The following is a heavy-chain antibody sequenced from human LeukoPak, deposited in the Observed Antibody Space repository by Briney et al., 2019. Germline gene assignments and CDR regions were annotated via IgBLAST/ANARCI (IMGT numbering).Heavy chain of an antibody. V-gene: IGHV3-7*01. J-gene: IGHJ4*02. D-gene: IGHD6-13*01. CDR3: ARAGPYSSRWSHYFDY. Sequence: GGSLRLSCAPSGFTFNSYWMSWVRQAPGKGLEWVANIKQDGSERYYVDSVKGRVTMSRDNAKNSLYLQMNSLRAEDTAVYYCARAGPYSSRWSHYFDYWGQGTLVTVSS. CDR2: IKQDGSER. CDR1: GFTFNSYW.